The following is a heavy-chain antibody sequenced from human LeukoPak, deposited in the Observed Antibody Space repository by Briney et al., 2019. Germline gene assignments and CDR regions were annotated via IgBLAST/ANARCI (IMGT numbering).Heavy chain of an antibody. CDR2: INPSGGST. CDR1: GYTFTSYY. V-gene: IGHV1-46*01. CDR3: ASEIAAASPGDY. J-gene: IGHJ4*02. Sequence: EASVKVSCMASGYTFTSYYMHWVRQAPGQGLEWMGIINPSGGSTSYAQKFQGRVTITADESTSTAYMELGSLRSEDTAVYYCASEIAAASPGDYWGQGTLVTVSS. D-gene: IGHD6-13*01.